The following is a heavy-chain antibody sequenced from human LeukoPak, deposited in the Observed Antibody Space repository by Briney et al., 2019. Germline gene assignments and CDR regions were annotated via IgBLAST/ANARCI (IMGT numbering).Heavy chain of an antibody. CDR1: GFTFSSYG. V-gene: IGHV3-30*02. Sequence: PGGSLRLSCAASGFTFSSYGMHWVRQAPGKGLEWVAFIRYDGSNNYYADSVKGRFTISRDNSKNTLYLQMNSLRAEDTAVYYCAKDKSNIVVVPAAIVGDAFDIWGQGTMVTVSS. CDR2: IRYDGSNN. CDR3: AKDKSNIVVVPAAIVGDAFDI. J-gene: IGHJ3*02. D-gene: IGHD2-2*01.